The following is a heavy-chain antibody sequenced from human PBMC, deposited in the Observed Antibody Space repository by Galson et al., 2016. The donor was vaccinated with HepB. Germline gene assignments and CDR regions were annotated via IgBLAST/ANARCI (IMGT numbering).Heavy chain of an antibody. V-gene: IGHV3-9*01. CDR3: AKDMHSNYWGNSEVGYYYGMDV. Sequence: SLRLSCAASGLCFDDYAMHWVRQRPGKGLEWVASLNWNSGNIAYGDSVKGRFTISRDNAKNSLFLQMNSLRGEDTALYYCAKDMHSNYWGNSEVGYYYGMDVWGQGTTVTVSS. CDR1: GLCFDDYA. J-gene: IGHJ6*02. D-gene: IGHD4-23*01. CDR2: LNWNSGNI.